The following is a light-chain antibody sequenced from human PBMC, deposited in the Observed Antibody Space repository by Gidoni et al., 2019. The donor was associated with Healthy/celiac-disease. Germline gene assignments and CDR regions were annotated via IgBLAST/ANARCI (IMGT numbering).Light chain of an antibody. Sequence: LSCRASQSVSSSYLAWYQQKPGQAPRLLIYGASSRATGIPDRFSGSGSGTDFTLTISRLEPEDFAVYYCQQYGSSPYTFGQGTKLEIK. V-gene: IGKV3-20*01. CDR1: QSVSSSY. CDR3: QQYGSSPYT. CDR2: GAS. J-gene: IGKJ2*01.